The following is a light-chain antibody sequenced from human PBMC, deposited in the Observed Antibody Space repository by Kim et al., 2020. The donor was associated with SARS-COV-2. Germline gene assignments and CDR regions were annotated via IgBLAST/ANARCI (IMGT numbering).Light chain of an antibody. Sequence: GDRVTITCRASQTISSWLAWYQQKPGKAPKLLIYDASSLQSGVPSRFSGSGSGTEFTLTITSLQPDDFATYYCQQYNSYPWTFGQGTKVDIK. CDR2: DAS. V-gene: IGKV1-5*01. CDR1: QTISSW. J-gene: IGKJ1*01. CDR3: QQYNSYPWT.